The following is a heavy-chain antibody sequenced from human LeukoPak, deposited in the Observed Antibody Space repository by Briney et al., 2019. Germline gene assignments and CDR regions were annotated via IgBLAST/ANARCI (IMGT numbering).Heavy chain of an antibody. J-gene: IGHJ4*02. CDR3: AKDYGPMQLVFLDS. Sequence: QSGGSLRLSCAASGFTFSSYALSWVRQAPGKGLEWVSAISENGGTTFYAGSVKGRFTITRDNSKNTLFVQMNSLRGEDTAVYYCAKDYGPMQLVFLDSWGQGTLVTVSS. V-gene: IGHV3-23*01. CDR2: ISENGGTT. CDR1: GFTFSSYA. D-gene: IGHD6-13*01.